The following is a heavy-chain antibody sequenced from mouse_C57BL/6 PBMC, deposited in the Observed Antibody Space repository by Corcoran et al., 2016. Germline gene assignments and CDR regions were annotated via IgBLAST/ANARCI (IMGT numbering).Heavy chain of an antibody. CDR1: GYTFTDYY. J-gene: IGHJ2*01. CDR2: INPNNGGT. D-gene: IGHD1-1*01. CDR3: ARILYGSSLYYFDY. V-gene: IGHV1-26*01. Sequence: EVQLQQSGPELVKPGASVKISCKASGYTFTDYYMNWVKQSHGKSLEWIGDINPNNGGTSYNQKFKGKATLTVDKSSSTAYMELRSLTSEDSAVYYCARILYGSSLYYFDYWGQGTTLTVSS.